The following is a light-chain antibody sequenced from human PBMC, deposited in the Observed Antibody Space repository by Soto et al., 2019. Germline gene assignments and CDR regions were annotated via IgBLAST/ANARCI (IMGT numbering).Light chain of an antibody. CDR3: QQYGSSPWT. Sequence: EIVLTQSPGTLSLSPGERATLSCRASQSVSSNYLAWYQQKPGQAPRLLIYTTSSRATGIPDRFGGSGSGTDFTLTISRLEPEDFAVYYCQQYGSSPWTFGQGTKVEIK. J-gene: IGKJ1*01. V-gene: IGKV3-20*01. CDR2: TTS. CDR1: QSVSSNY.